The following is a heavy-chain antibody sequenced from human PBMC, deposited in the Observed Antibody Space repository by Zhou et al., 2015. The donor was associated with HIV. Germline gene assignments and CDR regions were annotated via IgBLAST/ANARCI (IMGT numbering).Heavy chain of an antibody. J-gene: IGHJ3*02. CDR3: ARDSVNWNQRRRAFDI. CDR1: GYTFTSYY. D-gene: IGHD1-1*01. Sequence: QVQLVQSGAEVKKPGASVKVSCKASGYTFTSYYMHWVRQAPGQGLEWMGIINPSGGSTSYAQKFQGRVTMTRDTSTSTVYMELSSLRSEDTAVYYCARDSVNWNQRRRAFDIWGQGTMVTVSS. V-gene: IGHV1-46*01. CDR2: INPSGGST.